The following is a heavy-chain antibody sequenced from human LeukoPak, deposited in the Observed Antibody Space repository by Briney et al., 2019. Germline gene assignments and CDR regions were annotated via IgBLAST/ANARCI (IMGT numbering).Heavy chain of an antibody. CDR2: ISSGSNYI. J-gene: IGHJ4*02. CDR3: AKGDPYGSGSHPADY. V-gene: IGHV3-21*01. Sequence: PGGSLRLSCAASGFTFSSFTMIWVRQPPGKGLEWVSSISSGSNYIFYADSVKGRFAISRDNAKNSLYLQMNSLRAEDTAVYYCAKGDPYGSGSHPADYWGQGTLVTVSS. CDR1: GFTFSSFT. D-gene: IGHD3-10*01.